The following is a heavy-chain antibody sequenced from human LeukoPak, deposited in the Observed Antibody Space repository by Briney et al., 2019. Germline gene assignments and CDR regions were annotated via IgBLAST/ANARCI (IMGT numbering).Heavy chain of an antibody. D-gene: IGHD4-11*01. Sequence: KTGGSLRLSCAASGFTFSSYNMNWVRQAPGKGLEWVSSISSGSSYIYYSDSVQGRFTISRDNAKNSLYLQMNSLRAEDTAVYYCTRGTPTTRDFDYWGQGTLVTVSS. CDR1: GFTFSSYN. V-gene: IGHV3-21*01. J-gene: IGHJ4*02. CDR2: ISSGSSYI. CDR3: TRGTPTTRDFDY.